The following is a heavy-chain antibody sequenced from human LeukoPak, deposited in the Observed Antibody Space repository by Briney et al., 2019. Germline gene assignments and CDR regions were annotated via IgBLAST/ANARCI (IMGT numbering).Heavy chain of an antibody. CDR1: GGTFSSYA. V-gene: IGHV1-69*13. J-gene: IGHJ4*02. CDR3: ARDLEYSYGPFDY. D-gene: IGHD5-18*01. Sequence: SVKVSCKASGGTFSSYAISWVRQAPGQGLEWMGGLIPIFGTANYAQKFQGRVTITADESTSTAYMELSSLRSEDTAVYYCARDLEYSYGPFDYWGQGTLVTVSS. CDR2: LIPIFGTA.